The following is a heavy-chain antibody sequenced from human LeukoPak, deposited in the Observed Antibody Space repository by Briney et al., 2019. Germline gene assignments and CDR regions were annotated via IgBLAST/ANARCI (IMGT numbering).Heavy chain of an antibody. D-gene: IGHD5-18*01. CDR2: IYYSGST. CDR1: GGSISSYY. CDR3: AREGYSYGGYVLDP. Sequence: SQTLSLTCTVSGGSISSYYWSWIRQPPGKGLEWIGYIYYSGSTNYNPSLKSRVTISVDTSKNQFSLKLSSVTAADTAVYYCAREGYSYGGYVLDPWGQGTLVTVSS. J-gene: IGHJ5*02. V-gene: IGHV4-59*01.